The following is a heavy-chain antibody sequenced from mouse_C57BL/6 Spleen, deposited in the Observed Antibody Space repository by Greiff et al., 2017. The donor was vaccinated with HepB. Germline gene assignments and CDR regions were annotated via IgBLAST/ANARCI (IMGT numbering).Heavy chain of an antibody. CDR3: ARVHGSSFDY. CDR2: IDPSDSYT. Sequence: QVQLQQPGAELVMPGASVKLSCKASGYTFTSYWMHWVKQRPGQGLEWIGEIDPSDSYTNYNQKFKGKSTLTVDKSSSTAYMQLSSLTSEDSAVYDCARVHGSSFDYWGQGTTLTVSS. J-gene: IGHJ2*01. V-gene: IGHV1-69*01. CDR1: GYTFTSYW. D-gene: IGHD1-1*01.